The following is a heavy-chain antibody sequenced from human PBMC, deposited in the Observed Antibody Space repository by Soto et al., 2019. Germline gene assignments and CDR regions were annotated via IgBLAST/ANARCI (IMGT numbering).Heavy chain of an antibody. D-gene: IGHD3-10*01. V-gene: IGHV3-23*01. CDR3: AKGTITMVVGVISPFDC. CDR2: ISGSGGST. CDR1: GFTFSSYA. Sequence: EVQLLESGGGLVQPGGSLRLSCAASGFTFSSYAMSWVRQAPGKGLEWVSAISGSGGSTYYADSVKGRCTISRDNSKNQLYLQMNSLRAEDTAVYYCAKGTITMVVGVISPFDCWGQGSLVTVCS. J-gene: IGHJ4*02.